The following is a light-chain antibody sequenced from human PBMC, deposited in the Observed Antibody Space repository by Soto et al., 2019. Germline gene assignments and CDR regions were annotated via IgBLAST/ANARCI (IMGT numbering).Light chain of an antibody. CDR1: QDIDNY. CDR2: AAS. CDR3: QQSYSTPIT. V-gene: IGKV1-39*01. Sequence: IQLTQSPSSLSASVGESVTITCRASQDIDNYLNWYQHRPGEAPKLLIYAASSLQSGVPSRFSGSGSGTDFTLTISSLQPEDFATYYCQQSYSTPITFGQGTRLEIK. J-gene: IGKJ5*01.